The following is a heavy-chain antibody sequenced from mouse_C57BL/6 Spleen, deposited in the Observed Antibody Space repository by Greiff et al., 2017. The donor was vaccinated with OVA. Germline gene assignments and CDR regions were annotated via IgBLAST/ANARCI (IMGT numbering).Heavy chain of an antibody. Sequence: QVQLQQSGPELVKPGASVKISCKASGYALSSSWMNWVKQRPGKGLEWIGRIYPGDGDTNYNGKFKGKATLTADKSSSTAYMQLSSLTSEDSAVYFCARDGLGAYWGQGTLVTVSA. J-gene: IGHJ3*01. CDR1: GYALSSSW. CDR3: ARDGLGAY. D-gene: IGHD2-3*01. V-gene: IGHV1-82*01. CDR2: IYPGDGDT.